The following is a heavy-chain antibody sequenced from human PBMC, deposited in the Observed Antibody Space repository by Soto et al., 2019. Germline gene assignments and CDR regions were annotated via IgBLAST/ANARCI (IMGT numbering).Heavy chain of an antibody. CDR1: GGTFSSYA. Sequence: ASVKVSCKASGGTFSSYAISWVRQAPGQGLEGMGGIIPIFGTANYAQKFQGRVTITADKSTSTAYMGLSSLCSEETAVYYCASSRMVPAATALSYYYGMDVWGQGTTVTVSS. CDR2: IIPIFGTA. V-gene: IGHV1-69*06. CDR3: ASSRMVPAATALSYYYGMDV. D-gene: IGHD2-2*01. J-gene: IGHJ6*02.